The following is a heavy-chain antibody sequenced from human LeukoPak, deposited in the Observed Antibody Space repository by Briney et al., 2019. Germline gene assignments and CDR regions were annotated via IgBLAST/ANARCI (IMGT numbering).Heavy chain of an antibody. D-gene: IGHD6-13*01. Sequence: SETLSLTCAVYGGSFSGYYWSWIRQPPGKGLEWIGSIYYSGNTYYNASLKSQVSISIDTSKNRFSLKLTSVTAADTAVYYCATGVHGIAAAGDYYFDYWGQGTLVTVSS. CDR3: ATGVHGIAAAGDYYFDY. J-gene: IGHJ4*02. CDR1: GGSFSGYY. V-gene: IGHV4-34*01. CDR2: IYYSGNT.